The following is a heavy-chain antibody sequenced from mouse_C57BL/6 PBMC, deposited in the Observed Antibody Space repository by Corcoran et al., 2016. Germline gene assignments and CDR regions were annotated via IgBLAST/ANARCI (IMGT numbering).Heavy chain of an antibody. Sequence: QIQLVQSGPELKKPGETVKISCKASGYTFTTYGMSWVKQAPGKGLKWMGWINPYSGVPTYADDFKGRFAFSLETSASTAYLQINNLKNEDTATYFCAIYYYGSRAMDYWGQGTSVTVSS. V-gene: IGHV9-3*01. CDR3: AIYYYGSRAMDY. CDR1: GYTFTTYG. D-gene: IGHD1-1*01. CDR2: INPYSGVP. J-gene: IGHJ4*01.